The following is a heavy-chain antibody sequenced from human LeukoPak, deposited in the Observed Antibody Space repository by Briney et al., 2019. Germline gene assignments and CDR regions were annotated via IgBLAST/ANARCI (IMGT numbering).Heavy chain of an antibody. CDR1: GGSISSYY. Sequence: SETLSLTCTVSGGSISSYYWSWIRQPPGKGLEWIGYIYYSGSTNYNPSLKSRVTISVDTSKNQFSLNLSSVTAADTAVYYCARNYYDSSGPDAPNDYWGQGTLVTVSS. J-gene: IGHJ4*02. V-gene: IGHV4-59*01. D-gene: IGHD3-22*01. CDR2: IYYSGST. CDR3: ARNYYDSSGPDAPNDY.